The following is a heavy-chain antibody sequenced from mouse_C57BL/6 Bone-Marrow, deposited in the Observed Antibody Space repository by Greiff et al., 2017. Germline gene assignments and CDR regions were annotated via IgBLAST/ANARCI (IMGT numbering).Heavy chain of an antibody. V-gene: IGHV1-61*01. CDR1: GYTFTSYW. Sequence: QVQLQQPGAELVRPGSSVKLSCKASGYTFTSYWMDWVKQRPGQGLEWIGNIYPSDSETHYNQKFKDKATLTVDKSSSTAYMQLSSLSSEDSAVYCCARHHYGSRMDYWGQGTSVTVSS. D-gene: IGHD1-1*01. CDR2: IYPSDSET. CDR3: ARHHYGSRMDY. J-gene: IGHJ4*01.